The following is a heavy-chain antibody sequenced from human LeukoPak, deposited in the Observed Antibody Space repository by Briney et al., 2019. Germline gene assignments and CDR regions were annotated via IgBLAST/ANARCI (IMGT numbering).Heavy chain of an antibody. D-gene: IGHD3-10*01. V-gene: IGHV3-48*03. CDR1: GFTFSSYE. J-gene: IGHJ4*02. CDR3: ATGLPGWVSGSYYIVFSY. Sequence: GGSLRLSCAASGFTFSSYEMNWVRQAPGKGLEWVSYISSSGSTIYYADSVKGRFTISRDNAKNSLYLQMNSLRAEDTAVYYCATGLPGWVSGSYYIVFSYWGQGTLVTVSS. CDR2: ISSSGSTI.